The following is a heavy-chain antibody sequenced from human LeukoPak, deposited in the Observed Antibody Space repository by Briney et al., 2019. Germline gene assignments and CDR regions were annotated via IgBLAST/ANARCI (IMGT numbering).Heavy chain of an antibody. D-gene: IGHD2-2*01. V-gene: IGHV3-7*01. Sequence: GGSLRLSCAASGFTFSSYWMSWVRQAPGKGLEWVANIKQDGSEKYYADSAKGRFTISRDNAKNSLYLQMNSLRAEDTAVYYCARFVVPAAMRGFGNWFDPWGQGTLVTVSS. CDR3: ARFVVPAAMRGFGNWFDP. CDR1: GFTFSSYW. CDR2: IKQDGSEK. J-gene: IGHJ5*02.